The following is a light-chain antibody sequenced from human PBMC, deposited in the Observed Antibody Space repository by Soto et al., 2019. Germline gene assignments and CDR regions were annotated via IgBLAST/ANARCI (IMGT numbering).Light chain of an antibody. V-gene: IGKV1-5*03. CDR3: QQYDSFLRT. CDR2: KAS. Sequence: DIQLTQSPSALSASVGARVVITCRASQNINRGLAWYQQKPGEAPKLLICKASTAHAGVPSRFSGSGAGTDFSLTLSSLQPDDFATYYCQQYDSFLRTFGQGTKVEI. CDR1: QNINRG. J-gene: IGKJ1*01.